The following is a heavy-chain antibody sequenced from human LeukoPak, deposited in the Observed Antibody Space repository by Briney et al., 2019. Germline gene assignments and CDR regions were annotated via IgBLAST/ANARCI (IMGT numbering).Heavy chain of an antibody. CDR1: GFTFSSYA. V-gene: IGHV3-23*01. D-gene: IGHD1-7*01. CDR2: ISASGYST. J-gene: IGHJ4*02. Sequence: PGGSLRLPCAASGFTFSSYAMSWVRQAPGKGLEWVSAISASGYSTYYADSVKGRFTISRDNSKKTLYLQMNSLRAEDTAIFYCAKDVYNWNFYFDYWGQGTLVTVSS. CDR3: AKDVYNWNFYFDY.